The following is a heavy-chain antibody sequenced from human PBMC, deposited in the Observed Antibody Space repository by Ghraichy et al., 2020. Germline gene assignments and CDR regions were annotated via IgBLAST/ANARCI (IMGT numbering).Heavy chain of an antibody. Sequence: GGSLRLSCAASGFTFTDYAMHWVRQAPGKGLEWVAVISYDGTAKYYADSVRGRFTVSRDNSKNTLYMYMNTLNHDDTAVYYCTRAFSTGWPLEYWGQGTLVTVSS. CDR2: ISYDGTAK. CDR3: TRAFSTGWPLEY. J-gene: IGHJ4*02. CDR1: GFTFTDYA. V-gene: IGHV3-30-3*01. D-gene: IGHD2-8*02.